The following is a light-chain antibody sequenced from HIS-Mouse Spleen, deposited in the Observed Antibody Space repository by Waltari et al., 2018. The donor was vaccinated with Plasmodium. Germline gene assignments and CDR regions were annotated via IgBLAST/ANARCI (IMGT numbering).Light chain of an antibody. J-gene: IGLJ2*01. Sequence: QSVLTQPPSASGTPGQRVTIPCSGSSSNIGSNTVNWYQQLPGTAPKLLIYSNKPRPSGVPDRFSGSKSGTSASLAISGLQSEDEADYYCAAWDDSLNGPVFGGGTKLTVL. CDR1: SSNIGSNT. V-gene: IGLV1-44*01. CDR2: SNK. CDR3: AAWDDSLNGPV.